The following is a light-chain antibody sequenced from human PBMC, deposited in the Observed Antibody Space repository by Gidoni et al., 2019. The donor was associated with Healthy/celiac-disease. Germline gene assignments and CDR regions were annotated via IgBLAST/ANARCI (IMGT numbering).Light chain of an antibody. CDR3: QQSYSTPRT. CDR2: AAS. J-gene: IGKJ1*01. CDR1: QSISSY. V-gene: IGKV1-39*01. Sequence: NQMTPSPSPLSASVGDRVTITCRASQSISSYLNWYQQKPGKAPKLLIYAASSLQSGVPSRFSGSGSGTDFTLTISSLQPEDFATYYCQQSYSTPRTFGQGTKVEIK.